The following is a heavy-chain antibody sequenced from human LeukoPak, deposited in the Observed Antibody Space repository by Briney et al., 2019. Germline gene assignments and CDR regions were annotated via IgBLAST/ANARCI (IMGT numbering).Heavy chain of an antibody. D-gene: IGHD2-2*01. J-gene: IGHJ5*02. Sequence: GGSLRLSRVASGFTFKSYGMHWVRQAPGKGLERVAVIWYDGSSKYYADSVKGRFTISRDNSKNTLYLQTSSLRDEDTAVYYCARSHVVVSGTISNWFDPWGQGTLVTVSS. CDR3: ARSHVVVSGTISNWFDP. CDR1: GFTFKSYG. V-gene: IGHV3-33*01. CDR2: IWYDGSSK.